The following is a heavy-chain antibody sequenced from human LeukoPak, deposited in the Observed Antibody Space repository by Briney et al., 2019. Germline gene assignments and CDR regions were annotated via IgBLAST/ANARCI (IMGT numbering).Heavy chain of an antibody. J-gene: IGHJ4*02. CDR2: INPNSGGT. CDR1: GYTFTGYY. CDR3: ARGSRSHGVLDY. V-gene: IGHV1-2*02. D-gene: IGHD1-1*01. Sequence: ASVKVSCKASGYTFTGYYMHWVRQAPGQGLELMGWINPNSGGTNYAQKFQGRVTMTRDKSISTAYMELSRLRSDDTGVDYCARGSRSHGVLDYWGQGTLVTVSS.